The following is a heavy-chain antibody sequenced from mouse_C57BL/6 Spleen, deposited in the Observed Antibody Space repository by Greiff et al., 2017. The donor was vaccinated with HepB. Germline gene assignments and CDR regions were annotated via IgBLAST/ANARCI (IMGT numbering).Heavy chain of an antibody. CDR2: INPNNGGT. J-gene: IGHJ3*01. Sequence: EVQLQQSGPELVKPGASVKISCKASGYTFTDYYMNWVKQSHGKSLEWIGDINPNNGGTSYNQKFKGKATLTVDKSSSTAYMELRSLTSEDSAVYYCASYYYGSPAWFAYWGQGTLVTVSA. V-gene: IGHV1-26*01. CDR1: GYTFTDYY. D-gene: IGHD1-1*01. CDR3: ASYYYGSPAWFAY.